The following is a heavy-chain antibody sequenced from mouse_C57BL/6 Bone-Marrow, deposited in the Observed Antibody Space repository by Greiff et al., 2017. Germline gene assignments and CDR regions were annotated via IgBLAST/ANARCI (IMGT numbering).Heavy chain of an antibody. V-gene: IGHV1-22*01. CDR2: INPNNGGT. Sequence: EVQLQQSGPELVKPGASVKMSCKASGYTFTDYNMHWVKQSHGKSLEWIGHINPNNGGTSSNQKFTGKATLTVNKYSSTAYVELRSLTSEDSAVYYCARAEYDGYYVWFAYWGQGTLVTVSA. CDR3: ARAEYDGYYVWFAY. D-gene: IGHD2-3*01. CDR1: GYTFTDYN. J-gene: IGHJ3*01.